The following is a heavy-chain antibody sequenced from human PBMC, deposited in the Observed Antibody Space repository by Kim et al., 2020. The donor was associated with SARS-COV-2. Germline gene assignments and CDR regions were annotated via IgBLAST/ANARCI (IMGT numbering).Heavy chain of an antibody. Sequence: SETLSLTCTVSGVSLRSGGYYWIWMRQHPGKGPEYIGYIYYSGTTYYNPSLKSRLTILQDMSKNYFSLKLTSVTAADTAVYYCARSLGASMPTEHALDIWGQGTMVIASS. J-gene: IGHJ3*02. CDR3: ARSLGASMPTEHALDI. D-gene: IGHD3-16*01. V-gene: IGHV4-31*03. CDR1: GVSLRSGGYY. CDR2: IYYSGTT.